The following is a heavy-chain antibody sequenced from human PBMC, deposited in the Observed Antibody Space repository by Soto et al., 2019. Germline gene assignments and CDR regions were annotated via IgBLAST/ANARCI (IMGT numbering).Heavy chain of an antibody. CDR3: AKVGYSSGLDY. D-gene: IGHD6-19*01. V-gene: IGHV3-23*01. CDR2: LDGAGGST. Sequence: GGSLRLSCLASGFTFSDYAMTWVRHVPGRGLEWVASLDGAGGSTYYADSVRGRFTISRDNSQNTLYLQMNSLRAEDTAVYYCAKVGYSSGLDYWGQGTLVTVSS. CDR1: GFTFSDYA. J-gene: IGHJ4*02.